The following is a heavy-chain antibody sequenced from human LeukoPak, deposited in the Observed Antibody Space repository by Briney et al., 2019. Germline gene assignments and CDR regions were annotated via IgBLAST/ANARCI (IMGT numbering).Heavy chain of an antibody. Sequence: ASVKVSCEASGYTFTSYYMHWVRQAPGQGLEWMGIINPSGGSTSYAQKFQGRVTMTRDPSTSTVYMELSSLRSEDTAVYYCARDPEDYYDSSAYYDGFDMWGQGTMVTVSS. D-gene: IGHD3-22*01. J-gene: IGHJ3*02. V-gene: IGHV1-46*01. CDR3: ARDPEDYYDSSAYYDGFDM. CDR2: INPSGGST. CDR1: GYTFTSYY.